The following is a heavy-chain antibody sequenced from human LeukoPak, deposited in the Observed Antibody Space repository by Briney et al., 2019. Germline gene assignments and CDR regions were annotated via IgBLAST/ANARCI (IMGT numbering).Heavy chain of an antibody. CDR1: GFTFSSYG. D-gene: IGHD2-8*01. Sequence: GGSLRLSCAASGFTFSSYGMHWVRQAPGKGLEWVAVISYDGSNKYYADSVKGRFTISRDNSKNTLYLQMNTLRAGDTAVYYCAKGDHNCTNGVCFFYWGQGTLVTVSS. J-gene: IGHJ4*02. V-gene: IGHV3-30*18. CDR2: ISYDGSNK. CDR3: AKGDHNCTNGVCFFY.